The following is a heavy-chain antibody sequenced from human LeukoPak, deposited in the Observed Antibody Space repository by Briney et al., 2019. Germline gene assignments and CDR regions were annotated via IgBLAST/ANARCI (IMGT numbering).Heavy chain of an antibody. CDR3: ARSTHPIAVASYWYFDL. J-gene: IGHJ2*01. CDR1: GGSFSGYY. CDR2: INHSGST. Sequence: SETLSLTCAVYGGSFSGYYWSWLRQPPGKGLEWIGEINHSGSTNYNPSLTSRVTISVDTSKNQFSLKLSSVTAADTAVYYCARSTHPIAVASYWYFDLWGRGTLVTVSS. D-gene: IGHD6-19*01. V-gene: IGHV4-34*01.